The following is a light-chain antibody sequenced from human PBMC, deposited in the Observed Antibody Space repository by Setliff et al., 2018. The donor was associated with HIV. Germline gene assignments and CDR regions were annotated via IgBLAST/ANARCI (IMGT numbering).Light chain of an antibody. J-gene: IGLJ1*01. CDR2: DVS. V-gene: IGLV2-11*01. CDR3: CSYAGSYRYV. Sequence: QSALTQPRSVSGSPGQSVTISCTGTSSGVGGYNQVSWYQQHPGKAPKVMIYDVSRRPSGVPDRFSGSKSGNTASLTISGLQAEDEADYYCCSYAGSYRYVFGTGTKVTVL. CDR1: SSGVGGYNQ.